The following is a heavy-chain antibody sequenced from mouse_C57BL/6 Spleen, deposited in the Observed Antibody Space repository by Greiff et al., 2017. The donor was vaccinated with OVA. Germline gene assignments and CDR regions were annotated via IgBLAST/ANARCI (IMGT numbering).Heavy chain of an antibody. D-gene: IGHD2-4*01. CDR2: IYPGDGDT. V-gene: IGHV1-82*01. CDR1: GYAFSSSW. Sequence: VQLQQSGPELVKPGASVKISCKASGYAFSSSWMNWVKQRPGKGLEWIGRIYPGDGDTNYNGKLKGKATLTSDKSSSTAYMQLSSLTSDDSAVYFCARLTYYDPLFAYWGQGTLVTVSA. CDR3: ARLTYYDPLFAY. J-gene: IGHJ3*01.